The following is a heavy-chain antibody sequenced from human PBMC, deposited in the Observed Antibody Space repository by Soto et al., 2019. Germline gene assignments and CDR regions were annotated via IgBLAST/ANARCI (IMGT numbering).Heavy chain of an antibody. CDR1: KFTFRTYA. J-gene: IGHJ4*02. Sequence: EVQLLESGGGLVRPGGSLRLSCAGSKFTFRTYAMTWVRQAPGKGLEWVSGISVGGGITKYADSVKGRFTISRVNSKNTLYLQMNSLRAEDTAIYYCAKDPNGDYLGAFDSWGQGTLVTVSS. D-gene: IGHD4-17*01. V-gene: IGHV3-23*01. CDR2: ISVGGGIT. CDR3: AKDPNGDYLGAFDS.